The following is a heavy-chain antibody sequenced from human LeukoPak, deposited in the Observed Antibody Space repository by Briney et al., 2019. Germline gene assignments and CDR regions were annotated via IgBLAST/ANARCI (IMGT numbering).Heavy chain of an antibody. Sequence: GASVKVSCKASGYTFTSYDINCVRQATGQGLEWMGWMNPNSGNTGYAQKFQGRVNITRNPSISTAYMELSSLRSEDTAVYFCARVGWIDDFDIWGQGTMVTVSS. V-gene: IGHV1-8*03. D-gene: IGHD6-19*01. CDR3: ARVGWIDDFDI. J-gene: IGHJ3*02. CDR2: MNPNSGNT. CDR1: GYTFTSYD.